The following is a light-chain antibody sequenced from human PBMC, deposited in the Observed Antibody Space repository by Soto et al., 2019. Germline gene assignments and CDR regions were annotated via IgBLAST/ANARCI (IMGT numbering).Light chain of an antibody. J-gene: IGKJ1*01. CDR1: QDIRND. CDR3: LQDFNYPRA. V-gene: IGKV1-6*01. Sequence: AIQMTQSPSFLSASVGDRVIITCRASQDIRNDLGWYQHKPGKAPKVLISAASNLQSGVPSRFSGSGSGTEFPLTINGLQPEDFASYYFLQDFNYPRAFGQGTKVEIK. CDR2: AAS.